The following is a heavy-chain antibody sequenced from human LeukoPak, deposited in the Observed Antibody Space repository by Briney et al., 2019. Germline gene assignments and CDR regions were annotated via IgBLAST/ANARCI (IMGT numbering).Heavy chain of an antibody. Sequence: ASVKVSCKASGYTFTSYDINRVRQATGQGLEWMGWMNPNSGNTGYAQKFQGRVTMTRNTSISTAYMELSSLRSEDTAVYYCARGRSSGSYPVSYYYYGMDVWGQGTTVTVSS. CDR3: ARGRSSGSYPVSYYYYGMDV. CDR1: GYTFTSYD. V-gene: IGHV1-8*01. J-gene: IGHJ6*02. D-gene: IGHD1-26*01. CDR2: MNPNSGNT.